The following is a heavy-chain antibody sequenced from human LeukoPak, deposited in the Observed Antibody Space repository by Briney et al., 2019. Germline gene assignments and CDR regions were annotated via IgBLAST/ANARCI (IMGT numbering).Heavy chain of an antibody. CDR2: ITGSGAFT. D-gene: IGHD5-12*01. Sequence: PGGSLRLSCAASGFTFISYSMTWVRQAPGRGLEWVSAITGSGAFTDYADSVKGRFTISRDNSKNTLYLQMNSLRAEDTAVYYCARVRAGYSGPVDYWGQGTLVTVSS. J-gene: IGHJ4*02. CDR1: GFTFISYS. CDR3: ARVRAGYSGPVDY. V-gene: IGHV3-23*01.